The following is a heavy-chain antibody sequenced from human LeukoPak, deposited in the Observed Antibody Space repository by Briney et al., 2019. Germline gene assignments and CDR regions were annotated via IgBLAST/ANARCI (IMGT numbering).Heavy chain of an antibody. CDR1: GGSISSSSYY. V-gene: IGHV4-39*01. CDR3: ARHALGILTGYWRHFDY. CDR2: IYYSGST. J-gene: IGHJ4*02. D-gene: IGHD3-9*01. Sequence: RSSETLSLTCTVSGGSISSSSYYWGWIRQPPGKGLEWIGSIYYSGSTYYNPSLKSRVTISVDTSKNQFSLKLSSVTAADTAVYYCARHALGILTGYWRHFDYWGQGTLVTVSS.